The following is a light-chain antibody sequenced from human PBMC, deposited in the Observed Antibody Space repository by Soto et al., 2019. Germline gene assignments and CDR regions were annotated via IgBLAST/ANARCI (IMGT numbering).Light chain of an antibody. CDR2: DVT. CDR1: SSDIGGYNY. Sequence: QSALTQPASVSGSPGQSITISCTGTSSDIGGYNYVSWYQHHPGKDPKLIIYDVTNRPSGVSTRFSGSKSGNTASLTISGLQPEDEADFYCSPYTCTNIRGVFGGGTRSPS. CDR3: SPYTCTNIRGV. J-gene: IGLJ2*01. V-gene: IGLV2-14*03.